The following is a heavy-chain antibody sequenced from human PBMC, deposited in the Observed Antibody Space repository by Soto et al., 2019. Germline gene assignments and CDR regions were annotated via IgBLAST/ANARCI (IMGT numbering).Heavy chain of an antibody. J-gene: IGHJ4*02. CDR2: ISYDGSNK. Sequence: GGSLRLSCAASGFPFSSYAMHWVRQAPGKGLEWVAVISYDGSNKYYADSVKGRFTISRDNSKNTLYLQMNSLRAEDTAVYYCARDHRLITFGGVIPSPFDYWGQGTLVTVSS. CDR1: GFPFSSYA. CDR3: ARDHRLITFGGVIPSPFDY. D-gene: IGHD3-16*02. V-gene: IGHV3-30-3*01.